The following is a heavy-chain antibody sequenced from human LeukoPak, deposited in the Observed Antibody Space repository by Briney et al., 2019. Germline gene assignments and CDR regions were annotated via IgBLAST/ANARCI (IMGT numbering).Heavy chain of an antibody. V-gene: IGHV1-46*01. CDR2: INPSGGST. CDR1: GYTFTSYY. CDR3: ARDSYYDSSGYPNNWFDP. D-gene: IGHD3-22*01. J-gene: IGHJ5*02. Sequence: ASVKVSCKASGYTFTSYYMHWVRQAPGQGLEWMGIINPSGGSTSYAQKFQGRVTMTRDTSISTAYMELSRLRSDDTAVYYCARDSYYDSSGYPNNWFDPWGQGTLVTVSS.